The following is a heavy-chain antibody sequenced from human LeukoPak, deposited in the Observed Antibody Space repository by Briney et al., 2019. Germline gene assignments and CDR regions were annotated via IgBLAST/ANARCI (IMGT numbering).Heavy chain of an antibody. J-gene: IGHJ5*02. CDR2: IIPILGIA. CDR3: ARDYLDFWSGYQGLNWFDP. Sequence: SVKVSCKASGGTFSSYAISWVRQAPGQGLEWMGRIIPILGIANYAQKFQGRVTITADKSTSTAYMELSSLRAEDTAVYYCARDYLDFWSGYQGLNWFDPWGQGTLVTVSS. D-gene: IGHD3-3*01. V-gene: IGHV1-69*04. CDR1: GGTFSSYA.